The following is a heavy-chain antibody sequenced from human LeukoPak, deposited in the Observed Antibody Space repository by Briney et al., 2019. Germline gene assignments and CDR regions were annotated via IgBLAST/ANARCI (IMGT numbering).Heavy chain of an antibody. J-gene: IGHJ4*02. CDR3: ARTTSMTASGYDY. D-gene: IGHD2-21*02. CDR1: GYTFTNCH. V-gene: IGHV1-8*03. CDR2: INPDTGDK. Sequence: AASVKVSCKASGYTFTNCHINWVRQASGQGLEWMTWINPDTGDKGYARKFQDRVTITTDTSISTAYMELSSLSSEDTAVYFCARTTSMTASGYDYWGQGTLVTVSS.